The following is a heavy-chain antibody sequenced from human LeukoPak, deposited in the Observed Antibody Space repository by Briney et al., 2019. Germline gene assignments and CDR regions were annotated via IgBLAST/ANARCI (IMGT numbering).Heavy chain of an antibody. CDR1: GFTFDNHD. CDR3: ARTFAAAHIDY. CDR2: IKSDGSST. J-gene: IGHJ4*02. D-gene: IGHD2-15*01. Sequence: GGSLRLSCAASGFTFDNHDMHWVRQAPGKGLVWVSRIKSDGSSTTYADSVKGRFTISRDNAKNTLYLEMNSLRAEDTAVYYCARTFAAAHIDYWGQGTLVTVPS. V-gene: IGHV3-74*01.